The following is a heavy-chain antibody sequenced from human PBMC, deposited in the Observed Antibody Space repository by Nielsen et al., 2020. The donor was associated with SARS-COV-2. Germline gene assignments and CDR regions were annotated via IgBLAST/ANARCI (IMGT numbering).Heavy chain of an antibody. CDR2: ISGSGGST. J-gene: IGHJ4*02. V-gene: IGHV3-23*01. D-gene: IGHD1-26*01. CDR3: AASGSYNFDY. CDR1: GFTFSSYA. Sequence: GGSLRLSCAASGFTFSSYAMSWVRQAPGKGLEWVPAISGSGGSTYYADSVKGRFTISRDNSKNTLYLQMNSLRAEDTAVYYCAASGSYNFDYWGQGTLVTVSS.